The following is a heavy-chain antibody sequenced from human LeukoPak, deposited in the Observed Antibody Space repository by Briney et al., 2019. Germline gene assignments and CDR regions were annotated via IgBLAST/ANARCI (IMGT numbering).Heavy chain of an antibody. CDR1: GFTFSSYE. CDR3: ARDSYYYYGMDV. V-gene: IGHV3-48*03. CDR2: ISSSGSTI. Sequence: PGGSLRLSCAASGFTFSSYEMNWVRQAPGKGLEWVSYISSSGSTIYYADSVKGRFTISRDNAKNSLYLQMNSLRAEDTAVYYCARDSYYYYGMDVWGQGTTVTVSS. J-gene: IGHJ6*02.